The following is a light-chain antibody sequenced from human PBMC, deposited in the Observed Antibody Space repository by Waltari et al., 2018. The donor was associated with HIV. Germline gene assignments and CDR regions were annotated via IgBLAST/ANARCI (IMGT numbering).Light chain of an antibody. J-gene: IGLJ2*01. CDR2: GNK. CDR1: SSTIGADYD. CDR3: CSYAGSHTFVV. Sequence: QSMLTQPPSVSGAPGQRVTISCTGSSSTIGADYDVHWYQQIPGTAPKLLISGNKNRPSGVPDRFSASKSGTSASLTISGLQAEDEADYYCCSYAGSHTFVVFGGGTKLTVL. V-gene: IGLV1-40*01.